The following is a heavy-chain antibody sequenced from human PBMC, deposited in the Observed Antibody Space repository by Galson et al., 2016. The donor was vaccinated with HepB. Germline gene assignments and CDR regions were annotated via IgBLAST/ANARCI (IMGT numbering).Heavy chain of an antibody. D-gene: IGHD3-22*01. V-gene: IGHV3-23*01. CDR1: GITFSNYA. CDR3: AKSPYYYDSSGYHGEFQN. Sequence: SLRLSCAASGITFSNYAMSWVRQAPGKGLEWVSTISDSGGRTDYADSVKGRFTISRDNSNNTLSLQMNSLRPEETAVYYCAKSPYYYDSSGYHGEFQNWGQGTLVTVSS. J-gene: IGHJ1*01. CDR2: ISDSGGRT.